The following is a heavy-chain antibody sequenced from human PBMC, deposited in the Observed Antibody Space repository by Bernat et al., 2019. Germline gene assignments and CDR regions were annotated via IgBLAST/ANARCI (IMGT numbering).Heavy chain of an antibody. CDR2: ISSNSNYI. D-gene: IGHD4-17*01. CDR1: GFTFSSYS. Sequence: EVQLVESGGGLVKPGGSLRLSCAASGFTFSSYSMNWVRQAPGKGLEWVSSISSNSNYIYYADSVKGRFTISRDNAKNSLYLQMNSLRAEDTAVYYCARDHHDYGDKAPDYWGQGTLVTVSS. V-gene: IGHV3-21*01. CDR3: ARDHHDYGDKAPDY. J-gene: IGHJ4*02.